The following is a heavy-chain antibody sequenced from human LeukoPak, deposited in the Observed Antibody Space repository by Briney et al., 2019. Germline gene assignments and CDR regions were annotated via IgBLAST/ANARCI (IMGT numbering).Heavy chain of an antibody. CDR3: ARDHPSSSGWYGRVEAFDP. CDR2: INPNSGGT. J-gene: IGHJ3*01. V-gene: IGHV1-2*02. CDR1: GFIFTGYY. D-gene: IGHD6-19*01. Sequence: ASVKVSCKTSGFIFTGYYMHWVRQAPGQGLEWMGWINPNSGGTNYAQKFQGRVTMTRDTSISTAYMDLSRLTSADTAVYYCARDHPSSSGWYGRVEAFDPWGQGTTVTVSS.